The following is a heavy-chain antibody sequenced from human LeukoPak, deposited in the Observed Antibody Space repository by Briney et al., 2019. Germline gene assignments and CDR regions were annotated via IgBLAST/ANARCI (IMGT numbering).Heavy chain of an antibody. V-gene: IGHV3-21*06. CDR1: GFTFSSYS. J-gene: IGHJ4*02. CDR3: ARDVGDSFDY. CDR2: ISSSSSYI. D-gene: IGHD1-26*01. Sequence: GGSLRLSCAASGFTFSSYSMNWVRQAPGKGLEWVSSISSSSSYIYYADSVKGRFTISRDNAKDTLILQMNSLRAGDTAVYYCARDVGDSFDYWGQGALVTVSS.